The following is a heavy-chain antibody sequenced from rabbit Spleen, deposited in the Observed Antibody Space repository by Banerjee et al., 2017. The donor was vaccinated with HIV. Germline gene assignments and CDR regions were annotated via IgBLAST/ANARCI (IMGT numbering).Heavy chain of an antibody. CDR1: GLDLSSRYW. CDR2: IDVAKYGTS. J-gene: IGHJ4*01. V-gene: IGHV1S45*01. CDR3: ARDAAGREDFNL. D-gene: IGHD4-2*01. Sequence: QEQLEESGGDLVKPGTSLTLTCKASGLDLSSRYWICWVRQAPGKGLEWIACIDVAKYGTSYYTSWAKGRFTISKTSSTTVTLQMTSLSAADTATYFCARDAAGREDFNLWGQGTLVTVS.